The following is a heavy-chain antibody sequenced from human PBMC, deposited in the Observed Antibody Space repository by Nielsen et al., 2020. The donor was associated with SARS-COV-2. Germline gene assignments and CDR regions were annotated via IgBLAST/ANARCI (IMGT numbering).Heavy chain of an antibody. Sequence: ASVKVSCKASGYTFTGYYMHWVRQAPGQGLEWMGWINPNSGGTNYAQKFQGRVTMTRDTSISTAYMELSRLRSDDTAVYYCARDGGADLLWFGDEEKDWGQGTLVTVSS. D-gene: IGHD3-10*01. CDR2: INPNSGGT. CDR3: ARDGGADLLWFGDEEKD. CDR1: GYTFTGYY. J-gene: IGHJ4*02. V-gene: IGHV1-2*02.